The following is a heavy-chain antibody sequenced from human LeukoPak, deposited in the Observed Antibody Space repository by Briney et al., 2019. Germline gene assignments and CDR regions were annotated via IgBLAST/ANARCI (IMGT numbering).Heavy chain of an antibody. CDR2: IYHSGTT. CDR1: DYSISSGYY. CDR3: ARDFIIADNNWFDP. Sequence: PSETLSLTCTVSDYSISSGYYWGWIRQPPGKGLECIGSIYHSGTTYYSPSLKTRVTISVDTSKNQFSLKLSSVTAADTAVYYCARDFIIADNNWFDPWGQGTLVTVSS. V-gene: IGHV4-38-2*02. D-gene: IGHD6-13*01. J-gene: IGHJ5*02.